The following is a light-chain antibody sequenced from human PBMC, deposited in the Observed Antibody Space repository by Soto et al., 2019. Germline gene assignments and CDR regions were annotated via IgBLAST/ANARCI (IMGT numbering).Light chain of an antibody. CDR2: AAS. J-gene: IGKJ3*01. Sequence: DIQMTQSPSSLSASVGDRVTITCRAGQDITNDLAWYQQKPGKVPKLLIYAASTLRSGVPSRFSASGSGTDFTLTISSLQPEDVATYYCQKYNFAPFTFGSGTKVDIK. CDR3: QKYNFAPFT. CDR1: QDITND. V-gene: IGKV1-27*01.